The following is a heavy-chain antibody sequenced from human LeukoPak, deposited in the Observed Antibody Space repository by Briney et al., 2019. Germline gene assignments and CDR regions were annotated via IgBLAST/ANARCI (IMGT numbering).Heavy chain of an antibody. V-gene: IGHV4-61*02. Sequence: ASETLSLTCTVSGGSISSGSYYWSWIRQPAGKGLEWIGRISTSGSTNYNPSLKSRVTMSVDTSKNQFSLKLSSVTAADTAVYYCARSRNSGYSYGFWGQGTLVTVSS. J-gene: IGHJ4*02. CDR1: GGSISSGSYY. D-gene: IGHD5-18*01. CDR2: ISTSGST. CDR3: ARSRNSGYSYGF.